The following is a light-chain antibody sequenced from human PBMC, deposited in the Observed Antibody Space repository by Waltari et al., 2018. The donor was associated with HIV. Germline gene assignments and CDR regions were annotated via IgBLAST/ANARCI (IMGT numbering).Light chain of an antibody. CDR3: NSYAGSNNFVI. CDR1: SSDVGGYNY. V-gene: IGLV2-8*01. CDR2: EVT. Sequence: QSALTQPPSASGSPGQSVTISCTATSSDVGGYNYVSWYQQHPGKAPKLIIYEVTKRPSGVPDRFSGSKSGNTASLTVSGLQTEDEADYYCNSYAGSNNFVIFGGGTKLTVL. J-gene: IGLJ2*01.